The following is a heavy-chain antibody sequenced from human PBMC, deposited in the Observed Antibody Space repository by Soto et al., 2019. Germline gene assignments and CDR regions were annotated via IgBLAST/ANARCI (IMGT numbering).Heavy chain of an antibody. J-gene: IGHJ5*02. Sequence: QSQTLSLTCAISGDRVSSNSAAWTWIRQSPSRGLEWLGRTYYRSKWYNDYAVSVKSRITINPDTSKNQFSLQLNSVTPEDTAVYYCARGRITGLKFDPWGQGTLVTVSS. V-gene: IGHV6-1*01. CDR1: GDRVSSNSAA. CDR2: TYYRSKWYN. CDR3: ARGRITGLKFDP. D-gene: IGHD1-20*01.